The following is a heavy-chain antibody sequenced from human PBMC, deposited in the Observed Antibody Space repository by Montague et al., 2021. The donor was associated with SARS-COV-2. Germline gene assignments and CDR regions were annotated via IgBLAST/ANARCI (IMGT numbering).Heavy chain of an antibody. V-gene: IGHV4-4*02. J-gene: IGHJ4*02. CDR2: IYHTRTN. Sequence: SETLSLTCAVSGDSISTDNWCCWVHLPPRGRLGWGEVIYHTRTNNYKSPRKRRGITVVEKTWHQFSLRVSSVTAAAAAIYYCARKGSGGSDLAYWGQGTLVTVSS. D-gene: IGHD3-10*01. CDR3: ARKGSGGSDLAY. CDR1: GDSISTDNW.